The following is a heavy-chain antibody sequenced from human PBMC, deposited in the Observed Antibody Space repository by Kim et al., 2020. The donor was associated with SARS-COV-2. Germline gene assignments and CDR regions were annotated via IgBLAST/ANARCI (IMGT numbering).Heavy chain of an antibody. J-gene: IGHJ5*02. CDR3: ARDRQAVQEVGQWLSDFDP. CDR2: IIPILGIA. V-gene: IGHV1-69*04. Sequence: SVKVSCKASGGTFSSYAISWVRQAPGQGLEWMGRIIPILGIANYAQKFQGRVTITADKSTSTAYMELSSLRSEDTAVYYCARDRQAVQEVGQWLSDFDPWGQGTLVTVSS. CDR1: GGTFSSYA. D-gene: IGHD6-19*01.